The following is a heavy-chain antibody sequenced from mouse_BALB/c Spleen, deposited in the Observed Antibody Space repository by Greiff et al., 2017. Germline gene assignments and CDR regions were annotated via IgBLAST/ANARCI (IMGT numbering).Heavy chain of an antibody. Sequence: VQLQQSGAELVRPGTSVKVSCKASGYAFTNYLIEWVKQRPGQGLEWIGVINPGSGGTNYNEKFKGKATLTADKSSSTAYMQLSSLTSDDSAVYFCARKTHYFDYWGQGTTLTVSS. CDR3: ARKTHYFDY. V-gene: IGHV1-54*01. J-gene: IGHJ2*01. CDR2: INPGSGGT. CDR1: GYAFTNYL.